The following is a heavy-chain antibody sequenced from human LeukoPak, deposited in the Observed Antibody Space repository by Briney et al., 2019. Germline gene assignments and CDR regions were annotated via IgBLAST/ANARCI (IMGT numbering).Heavy chain of an antibody. V-gene: IGHV1-3*01. J-gene: IGHJ5*02. CDR2: INAGNGNT. D-gene: IGHD6-13*01. Sequence: GASVKVSCKASGYTFTNYAMNWVRQAPGQRLEWMGWINAGNGNTKYSQKFQGRVTFTRDTSASTAYMELSSLRSEDTAVYYCAREVFTNSWTPGPFDPWGQGTLVTVSS. CDR1: GYTFTNYA. CDR3: AREVFTNSWTPGPFDP.